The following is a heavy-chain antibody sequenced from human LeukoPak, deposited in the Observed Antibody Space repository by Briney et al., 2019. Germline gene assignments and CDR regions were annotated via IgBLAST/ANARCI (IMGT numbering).Heavy chain of an antibody. V-gene: IGHV3-30*02. CDR1: GFTFSSYG. CDR2: IRYDGSNK. J-gene: IGHJ3*02. CDR3: AKEFSLAATPGRAFDI. D-gene: IGHD2-15*01. Sequence: GGSLRLSCAASGFTFSSYGMHWVRQAPGKGLERVAFIRYDGSNKYYADSVKGRFTISRDNSKNTLYLQMNSLRAEDTAVYYCAKEFSLAATPGRAFDIWGQGTMVTVSS.